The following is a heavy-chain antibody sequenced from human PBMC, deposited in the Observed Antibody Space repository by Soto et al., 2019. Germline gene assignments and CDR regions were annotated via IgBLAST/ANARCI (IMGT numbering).Heavy chain of an antibody. J-gene: IGHJ6*02. CDR1: GFTLSDHY. Sequence: PGGSLRLSCAGSGFTLSDHYIDWVRQAPGKGLEWVGRSRDKAQGYSTAYAASVKGRFTTSRDESQNSVYLQMQSLKTEDTAVYYCTRRTPARYCSGGSCLTYYYGMDVWGQGTKVTVSS. CDR3: TRRTPARYCSGGSCLTYYYGMDV. V-gene: IGHV3-72*01. CDR2: SRDKAQGYST. D-gene: IGHD2-15*01.